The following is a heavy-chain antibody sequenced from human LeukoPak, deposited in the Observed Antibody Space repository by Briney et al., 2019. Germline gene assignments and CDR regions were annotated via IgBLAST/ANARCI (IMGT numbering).Heavy chain of an antibody. CDR1: GGTFSSYA. D-gene: IGHD3-3*02. J-gene: IGHJ4*02. CDR2: IIPIFGTA. V-gene: IGHV1-69*01. CDR3: ARDRIFGVVSDPSPGGY. Sequence: SVKVSCKASGGTFSSYAISWVRQAPGQELEWMGGIIPIFGTANYAQKFQGRVTITADESTSTAYMELSSLRSEATAVYYCARDRIFGVVSDPSPGGYWGQGTLVTVSS.